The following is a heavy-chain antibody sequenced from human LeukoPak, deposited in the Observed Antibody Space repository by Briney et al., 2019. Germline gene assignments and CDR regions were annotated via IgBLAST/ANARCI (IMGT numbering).Heavy chain of an antibody. CDR1: GYSISSGYY. V-gene: IGHV4-38-2*02. CDR2: IYHSGST. D-gene: IGHD5-12*01. CDR3: ARGDIGLFDY. Sequence: SETLSLTRTVSGYSISSGYYWGWIRQPPGKGLEWIGSIYHSGSTYYNPSLKSRVTISVDTSKNQFSLKLSSVTAADTAVYYCARGDIGLFDYWGQGTLVTVSS. J-gene: IGHJ4*02.